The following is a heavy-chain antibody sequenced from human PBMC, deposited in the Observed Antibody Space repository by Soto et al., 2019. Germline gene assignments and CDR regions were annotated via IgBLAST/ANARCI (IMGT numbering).Heavy chain of an antibody. J-gene: IGHJ4*02. V-gene: IGHV3-48*01. CDR3: ARQTDIAAIDY. CDR1: GVTFSSYS. Sequence: PGGSLRLSCAASGVTFSSYSMNGVRQAPGKGLEWVSYISSSSSTIYYADSVKGRFTISRDNAKNSLYLQMNSLRAEDTAVYYSARQTDIAAIDYWGQGTLVTVSS. CDR2: ISSSSSTI. D-gene: IGHD6-6*01.